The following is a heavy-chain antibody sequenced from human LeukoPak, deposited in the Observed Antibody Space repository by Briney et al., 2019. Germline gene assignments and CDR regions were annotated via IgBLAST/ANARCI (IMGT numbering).Heavy chain of an antibody. CDR1: GGSISSYY. D-gene: IGHD3-22*01. V-gene: IGHV4-4*07. J-gene: IGHJ3*02. Sequence: SETLSLTCTVSGGSISSYYWSWIRQPAGKGLEWIGRIYTSGSTNYNPSLKSRVTMSVDTSKNQFSLKLSSVTAADTAVYYCAGAGTYYYDSSGHGRGVLDIWGQGTMVAVSS. CDR2: IYTSGST. CDR3: AGAGTYYYDSSGHGRGVLDI.